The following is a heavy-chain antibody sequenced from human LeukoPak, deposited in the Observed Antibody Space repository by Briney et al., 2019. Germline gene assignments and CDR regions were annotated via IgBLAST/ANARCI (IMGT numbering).Heavy chain of an antibody. Sequence: GGSLRLSCTASGFTFVDYAMSWFRQAPGKRLEWVCFIGSKAYGGTTEYAASVKGRFAISRDDSKSIAYLQMNSLKTEDTAVYYYTSAYSSSTLLFGYWGKGTLVTVSS. D-gene: IGHD6-6*01. CDR2: IGSKAYGGTT. CDR1: GFTFVDYA. J-gene: IGHJ4*02. CDR3: TSAYSSSTLLFGY. V-gene: IGHV3-49*03.